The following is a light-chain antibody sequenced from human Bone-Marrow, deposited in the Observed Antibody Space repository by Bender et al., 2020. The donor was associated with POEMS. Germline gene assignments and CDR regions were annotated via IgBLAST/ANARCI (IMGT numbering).Light chain of an antibody. Sequence: QSVVTQPPSLSEAPRQRVTISCSGSSSNIGNHGVNWYQQLPGEAPKLLIYYDDLLTPGVSDRFSASKSCTSDSLGISESQYEDEALYYCSAWDDSLSGWVFGGGTKLTVL. CDR3: SAWDDSLSGWV. CDR1: SSNIGNHG. CDR2: YDD. J-gene: IGLJ3*02. V-gene: IGLV1-36*01.